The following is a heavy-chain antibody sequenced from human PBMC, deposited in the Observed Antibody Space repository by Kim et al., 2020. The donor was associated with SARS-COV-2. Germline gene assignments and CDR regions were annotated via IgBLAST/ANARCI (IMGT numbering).Heavy chain of an antibody. D-gene: IGHD3-16*02. CDR3: ATTYYDYVWGSYRYTNYFDY. CDR2: IYYSGST. V-gene: IGHV4-39*01. J-gene: IGHJ4*02. Sequence: SETLSLTCTVSGGSISSSSYYWGWIRQPPGKGLEWIGSIYYSGSTYYNPSLTSRVTISVDTSKNQFSLKLSSVTAADTAVYYCATTYYDYVWGSYRYTNYFDYWGQGTLVTVSS. CDR1: GGSISSSSYY.